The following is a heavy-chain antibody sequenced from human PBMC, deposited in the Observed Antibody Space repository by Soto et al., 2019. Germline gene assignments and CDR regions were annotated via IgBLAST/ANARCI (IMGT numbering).Heavy chain of an antibody. Sequence: PGGSLRLSCAASGFTFSTYGMHWVRQAPGKGLEWVAVISYDGNNKYYADSVKGRLTISRDNSKNTLYLQMSSLRAEDTAVYYCSKSVYDWNDGFFDYGGQGTLGTVAS. CDR3: SKSVYDWNDGFFDY. J-gene: IGHJ4*02. CDR2: ISYDGNNK. D-gene: IGHD1-1*01. V-gene: IGHV3-30*18. CDR1: GFTFSTYG.